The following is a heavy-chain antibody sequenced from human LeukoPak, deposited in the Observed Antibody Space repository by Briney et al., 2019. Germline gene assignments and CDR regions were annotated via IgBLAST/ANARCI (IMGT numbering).Heavy chain of an antibody. D-gene: IGHD5-24*01. CDR3: ARKMATISRNFDY. CDR1: AFTFSTYE. CDR2: ITFSGSTI. V-gene: IGHV3-48*03. Sequence: GGSLRLSCAASAFTFSTYEMNWVRQAPGKGLEWVPSITFSGSTIYYADSVKGRFTISRDNAKNSLYLQMNSLRAEDTAVYYCARKMATISRNFDYWGQGTLVTVSS. J-gene: IGHJ4*02.